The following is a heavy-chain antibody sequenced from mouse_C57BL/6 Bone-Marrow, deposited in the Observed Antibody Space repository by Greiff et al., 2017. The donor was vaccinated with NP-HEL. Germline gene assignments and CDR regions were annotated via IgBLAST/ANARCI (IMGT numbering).Heavy chain of an antibody. V-gene: IGHV1-52*01. J-gene: IGHJ3*01. CDR3: ARGAAQATFPAWFAY. D-gene: IGHD3-2*02. Sequence: VQLQQPGAELVRPGSSVKLSCKASGYTFTSYWMHWVKQRPIQGLEWIGNIDPSDSGTHYNQKFKDKATLTVDKSSSTAYMQLSSLTSEDSAVYYCARGAAQATFPAWFAYWGQGTLVTVSA. CDR2: IDPSDSGT. CDR1: GYTFTSYW.